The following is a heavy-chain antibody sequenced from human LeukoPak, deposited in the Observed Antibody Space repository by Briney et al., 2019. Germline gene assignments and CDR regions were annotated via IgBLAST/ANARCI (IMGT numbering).Heavy chain of an antibody. Sequence: GGSLSLSCAGSGFTFGSYGMSWVRQAPGKGLEWVSFITSNADRTSYADSVEGRFTISRDNPRNTLYMQMNSLRDEDTAVYYCAIMHGYYDGSGYWVQWGQGTLVTVSS. D-gene: IGHD3-22*01. J-gene: IGHJ1*01. V-gene: IGHV3-23*01. CDR1: GFTFGSYG. CDR3: AIMHGYYDGSGYWVQ. CDR2: ITSNADRT.